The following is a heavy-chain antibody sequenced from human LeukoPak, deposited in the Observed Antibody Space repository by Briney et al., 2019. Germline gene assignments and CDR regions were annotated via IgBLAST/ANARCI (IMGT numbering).Heavy chain of an antibody. CDR2: ISCSSSSI. V-gene: IGHV3-48*01. D-gene: IGHD2-2*01. CDR1: VFTFSSYN. Sequence: AGASLRLSYAASVFTFSSYNMICVPQAPRKVPECVSYISCSSSSIYYADSGKGRFTISRDNAKTSLYLHMTSLRAEDTAVYYCARWSCSSTSCSSYYYHYYMDVWGKGTTVTVSS. J-gene: IGHJ6*03. CDR3: ARWSCSSTSCSSYYYHYYMDV.